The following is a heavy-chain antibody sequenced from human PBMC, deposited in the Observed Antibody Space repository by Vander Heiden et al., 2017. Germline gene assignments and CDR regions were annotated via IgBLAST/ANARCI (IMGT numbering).Heavy chain of an antibody. CDR2: VYYSGST. J-gene: IGHJ4*02. V-gene: IGHV4-59*01. Sequence: QVQLQESGPGLVKHSETLSLTCTVSGGSISSYYWSWVRQPPGKGLEWIGYVYYSGSTNYNPSLKSRVTISVDTSKNQFSLKLSSVTAADTAVYYCATCEGGSKGCGFDYWGQGTLVTVSS. D-gene: IGHD2-15*01. CDR1: GGSISSYY. CDR3: ATCEGGSKGCGFDY.